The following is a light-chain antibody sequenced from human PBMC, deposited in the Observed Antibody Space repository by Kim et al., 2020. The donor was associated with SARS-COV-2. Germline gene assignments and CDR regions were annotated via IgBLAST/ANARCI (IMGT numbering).Light chain of an antibody. J-gene: IGLJ3*02. CDR3: NSRDSSGNHLNWV. V-gene: IGLV3-19*01. CDR2: GKN. Sequence: SSELTQDSAVSVALGQTVRITCQGDSLRSYYASWYQQKPGQAPVLVIYGKNNLPSGIPDRFSGSSSGNTASLTITGAQAEDEADYYCNSRDSSGNHLNWVFGGGTQLTVL. CDR1: SLRSYY.